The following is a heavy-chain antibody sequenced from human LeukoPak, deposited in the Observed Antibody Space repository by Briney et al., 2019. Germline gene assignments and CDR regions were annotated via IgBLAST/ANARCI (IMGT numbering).Heavy chain of an antibody. Sequence: SETLSLTCTVSGGSISSSSYYWGWIRQPPGKGLEWIGSIYHSGSTYYNPSLKSRVTISVDTSKNQFSLKLSSVTAADTAVYYCARVGARTAMGFDWGQGTLVTVSS. J-gene: IGHJ4*02. CDR3: ARVGARTAMGFD. D-gene: IGHD5-18*01. CDR2: IYHSGST. CDR1: GGSISSSSYY. V-gene: IGHV4-39*07.